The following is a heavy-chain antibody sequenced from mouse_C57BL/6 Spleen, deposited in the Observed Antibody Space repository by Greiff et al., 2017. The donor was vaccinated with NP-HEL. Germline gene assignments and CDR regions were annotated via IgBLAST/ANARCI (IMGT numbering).Heavy chain of an antibody. CDR1: GYTFTSYG. D-gene: IGHD2-4*01. CDR3: ARGTYDYEGFAY. CDR2: IYPRSGNT. J-gene: IGHJ3*01. Sequence: QVQLQQSGAELARPGASVKLSCKASGYTFTSYGISWVKQRTGQGLEWIGEIYPRSGNTYYNEKFKGKATLTADKSSSTAYMELRSLTSEDSAVYFCARGTYDYEGFAYWGQGTLVTVSA. V-gene: IGHV1-81*01.